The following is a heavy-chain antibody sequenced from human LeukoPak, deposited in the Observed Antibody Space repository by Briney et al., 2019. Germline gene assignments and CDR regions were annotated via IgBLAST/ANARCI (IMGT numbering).Heavy chain of an antibody. V-gene: IGHV4-34*01. CDR3: ARGVYCSGGNCYLPLDS. CDR1: GGSFSGYY. D-gene: IGHD2-15*01. CDR2: INHSGST. Sequence: SETLSLTCAVYGGSFSGYYWSWIRQPPGKGLEGIGEINHSGSTNYSPSLQSRVTISVDTSKNQFSLKLSSVTAADTAVYYCARGVYCSGGNCYLPLDSWGQGTLVTVSS. J-gene: IGHJ4*02.